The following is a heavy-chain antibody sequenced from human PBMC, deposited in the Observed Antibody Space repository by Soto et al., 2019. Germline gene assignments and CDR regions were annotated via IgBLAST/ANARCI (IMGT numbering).Heavy chain of an antibody. CDR2: ISYDGSNK. D-gene: IGHD6-19*01. J-gene: IGHJ4*02. V-gene: IGHV3-30*18. CDR3: AKEPSLAVAGF. CDR1: GFTFSSYC. Sequence: GGSLRLSCAVYGFTFSSYCMHWVRQAPGKGLEWVAVISYDGSNKYYADSVKGRFTISRDNSKNTLYLQMNSLRAEDTAVYYCAKEPSLAVAGFWGQGTLVTVSS.